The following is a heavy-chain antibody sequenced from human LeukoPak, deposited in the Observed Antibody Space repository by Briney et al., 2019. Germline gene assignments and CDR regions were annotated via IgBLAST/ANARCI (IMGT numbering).Heavy chain of an antibody. CDR2: IYYTGST. CDR1: GGSLSGYY. Sequence: SETLSLTCTVSGGSLSGYYWSWIRQPPGKGLEWIGYIYYTGSTNYNPSLKSRVTISLDTSKNQFSLSLSSVTAADTAVYYCARVLGYCTNGVCYKNWFDPWGQGTLVTVSS. CDR3: ARVLGYCTNGVCYKNWFDP. D-gene: IGHD2-8*01. V-gene: IGHV4-59*08. J-gene: IGHJ5*02.